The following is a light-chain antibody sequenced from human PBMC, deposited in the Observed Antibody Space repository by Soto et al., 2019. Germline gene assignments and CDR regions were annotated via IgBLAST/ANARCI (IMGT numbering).Light chain of an antibody. V-gene: IGKV1-5*03. CDR2: KAS. Sequence: DIQMTQSPSTLSGSVGDRVTITCRASQTISSWLAWYQQKPGKAPKLLIYKASTLKSGVPSRFSGSGSGTEFSLTIPSLKPEDFATYYCQYLNGAPTITFGQGTRREIK. CDR1: QTISSW. CDR3: QYLNGAPTIT. J-gene: IGKJ5*01.